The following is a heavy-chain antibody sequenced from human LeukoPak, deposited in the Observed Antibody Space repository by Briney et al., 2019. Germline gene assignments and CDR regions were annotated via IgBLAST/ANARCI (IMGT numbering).Heavy chain of an antibody. CDR3: ATSAPEGNYYYYGMDV. J-gene: IGHJ6*02. Sequence: ASVKVSCKVSGYILTELSMHWVRQAPGKGLEWMGGFDPEDGETIYAQKFQGRVTMTEDTSTDTAYMELSSLRSEDTAVYYCATSAPEGNYYYYGMDVWGQGTTVTVSS. CDR2: FDPEDGET. V-gene: IGHV1-24*01. CDR1: GYILTELS.